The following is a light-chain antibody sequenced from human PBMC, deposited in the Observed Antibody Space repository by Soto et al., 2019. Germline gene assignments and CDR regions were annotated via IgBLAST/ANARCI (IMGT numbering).Light chain of an antibody. J-gene: IGLJ2*01. CDR2: GNG. V-gene: IGLV1-40*01. CDR1: SSNIGAGYD. Sequence: QSVLTQPPSVSGAPGQRVTISCTGSSSNIGAGYDVHWYLQVPGTAPKLLIYGNGNRPSGVPDRFSGSKSGTSASLAITGLQAEDEADYYCQSFESSLSAVVFGGGPKLTVL. CDR3: QSFESSLSAVV.